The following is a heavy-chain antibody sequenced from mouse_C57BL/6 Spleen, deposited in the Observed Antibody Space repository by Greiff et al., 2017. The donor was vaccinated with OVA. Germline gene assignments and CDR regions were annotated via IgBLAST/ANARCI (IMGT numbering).Heavy chain of an antibody. CDR2: IDPSDSYT. CDR3: ARERIYYDYDGY. V-gene: IGHV1-50*01. CDR1: GYTFTSYW. Sequence: VQLQQPGAELVQPGASVKLSCTASGYTFTSYWMQWVKQRPGPGLEWIGEIDPSDSYTNYNQKFKGKATLTVDTSSSTAYMQLSSLTSEDSAVYYCARERIYYDYDGYWGQGTTLTVSS. D-gene: IGHD2-4*01. J-gene: IGHJ2*01.